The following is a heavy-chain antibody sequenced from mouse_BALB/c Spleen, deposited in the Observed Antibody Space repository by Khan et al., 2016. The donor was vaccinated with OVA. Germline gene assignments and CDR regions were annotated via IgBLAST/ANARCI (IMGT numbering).Heavy chain of an antibody. D-gene: IGHD1-2*01. CDR1: GYSITSGYG. J-gene: IGHJ2*01. V-gene: IGHV3-2*02. CDR2: ISYSGST. Sequence: EVQLQESGPGLVKPSQSLSLTCTVTGYSITSGYGWNWIRQFPGNKPEWMGYISYSGSTNDNPSLKSRISITRDTSKNQFFLQLNSVTTEDTATYYCARTARIEYWGQGTTLTVSS. CDR3: ARTARIEY.